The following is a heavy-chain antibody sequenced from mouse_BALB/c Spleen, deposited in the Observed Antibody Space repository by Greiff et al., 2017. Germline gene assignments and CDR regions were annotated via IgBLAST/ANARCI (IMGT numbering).Heavy chain of an antibody. D-gene: IGHD4-1*01. J-gene: IGHJ4*01. CDR2: IYPGNSDT. Sequence: VQLQQSGTVLARPGASVKMSCKASGYTFTSYWMHWVNQRPGQGLEWIGAIYPGNSDTSYNQKFKGKAKLTAVTSTSTAYMELSSLTNEDSAVYYCTRVTGTLMDYWGQGTSVTVSS. V-gene: IGHV1-5*01. CDR1: GYTFTSYW. CDR3: TRVTGTLMDY.